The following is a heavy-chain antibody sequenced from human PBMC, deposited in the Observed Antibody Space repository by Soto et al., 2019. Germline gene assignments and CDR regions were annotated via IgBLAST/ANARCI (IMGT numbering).Heavy chain of an antibody. Sequence: SVKVSCKASGGTFSSYAISWVRQAPGQGLEWMGGISPIFGTANYAQKFQGRVTITADESTSTAYMELSSLRSEDTAVYYCAREMGYYYDSSGYYYFDYWGQGTLVTVSS. CDR2: ISPIFGTA. J-gene: IGHJ4*02. V-gene: IGHV1-69*13. D-gene: IGHD3-22*01. CDR1: GGTFSSYA. CDR3: AREMGYYYDSSGYYYFDY.